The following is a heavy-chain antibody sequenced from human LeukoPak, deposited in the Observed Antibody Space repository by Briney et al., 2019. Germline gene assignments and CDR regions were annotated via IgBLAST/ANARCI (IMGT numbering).Heavy chain of an antibody. D-gene: IGHD6-6*01. V-gene: IGHV4-39*02. J-gene: IGHJ6*02. Sequence: SETLSLTCTVSGGSISSSSYYWGWVRQPPGKGLEWIGSIYYSGSTYYNPSLKSRVTISVDTSKNQFSLKLSSVTAADTAVYYCARERGSSYYYGMDVWGQGTTVTVSS. CDR3: ARERGSSYYYGMDV. CDR2: IYYSGST. CDR1: GGSISSSSYY.